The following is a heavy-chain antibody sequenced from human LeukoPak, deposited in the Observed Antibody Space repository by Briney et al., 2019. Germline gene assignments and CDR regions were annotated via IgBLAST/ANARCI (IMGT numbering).Heavy chain of an antibody. V-gene: IGHV4-59*01. CDR2: IYSSGSA. D-gene: IGHD5-12*01. J-gene: IGHJ3*02. Sequence: SETLSLTCTVTGGSISSYYWSWIRQPPGKRLEWIGYIYSSGSANYNPSLKSRATISVDTSKNHFSLKLRSVTAADTALYFCARGLVLATDDAFDIWGQGTLVTVSS. CDR1: GGSISSYY. CDR3: ARGLVLATDDAFDI.